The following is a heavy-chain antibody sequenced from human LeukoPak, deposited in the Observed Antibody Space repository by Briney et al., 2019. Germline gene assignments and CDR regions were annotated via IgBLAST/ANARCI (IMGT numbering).Heavy chain of an antibody. V-gene: IGHV4-61*02. CDR1: GGSISSGSYY. CDR3: ARDRRYYDFWSGPVPFDY. D-gene: IGHD3-3*01. J-gene: IGHJ4*02. CDR2: IYTSGST. Sequence: SETLSLTYTVSGGSISSGSYYWSWIRQPAGKGLEWIGRIYTSGSTNYNPSLKSRVTMSVDTSKNQFSLKLSSVTAADTAVYYCARDRRYYDFWSGPVPFDYWGQGTLVTVSS.